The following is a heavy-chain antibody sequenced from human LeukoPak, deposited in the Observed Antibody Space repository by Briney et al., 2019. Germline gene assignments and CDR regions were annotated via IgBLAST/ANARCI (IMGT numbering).Heavy chain of an antibody. J-gene: IGHJ6*03. CDR2: IIPAFGTA. CDR3: ARDPSETTSGGTTFFYYMDV. D-gene: IGHD3-16*01. Sequence: GSSVKVSCKLSGGTFGRYAISWVRQAPGQGLEWMGAIIPAFGTANYAQKFQGRVTITADESTNTAYMEVRSLRFEDTAVYYCARDPSETTSGGTTFFYYMDVWGEGTTVTVSS. CDR1: GGTFGRYA. V-gene: IGHV1-69*01.